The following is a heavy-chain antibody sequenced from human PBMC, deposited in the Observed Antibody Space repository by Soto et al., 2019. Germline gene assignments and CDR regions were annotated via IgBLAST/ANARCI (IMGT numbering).Heavy chain of an antibody. V-gene: IGHV4-59*01. J-gene: IGHJ4*02. CDR1: GGSISSYY. CDR3: ATSEGPEYYFRL. Sequence: PSATLSLTCTVSGGSISSYYWNWIRLTPGKGLEWFGYIYNSGSTIYNPSLKSRVTISVDTSKKLFSRKLTSVTAADTAVYYCATSEGPEYYFRLLGPGSPGHRLL. CDR2: IYNSGST.